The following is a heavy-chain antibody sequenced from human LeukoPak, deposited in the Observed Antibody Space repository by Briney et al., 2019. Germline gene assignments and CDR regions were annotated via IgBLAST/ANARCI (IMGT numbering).Heavy chain of an antibody. CDR3: ARDRCCSSTSCYPWFDP. CDR2: ISSSSSYI. Sequence: GGSLRLSCAASGFTFSSYSMNWVRQAPGKGLEWVSSISSSSSYIYYADSVKGRFTISRDNAKNSLYLQMNSLRAEDTAVYYCARDRCCSSTSCYPWFDPWGQGTLVTVSS. V-gene: IGHV3-21*01. J-gene: IGHJ5*02. CDR1: GFTFSSYS. D-gene: IGHD2-2*01.